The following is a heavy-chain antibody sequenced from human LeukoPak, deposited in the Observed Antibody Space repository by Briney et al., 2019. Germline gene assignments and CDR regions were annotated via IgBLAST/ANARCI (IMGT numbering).Heavy chain of an antibody. V-gene: IGHV3-48*01. CDR3: AREAIRYFDWLSYYFDY. CDR1: GFTFSSYS. CDR2: ISSSSSTI. D-gene: IGHD3-9*01. J-gene: IGHJ4*02. Sequence: GGSLRLSCAASGFTFSSYSMNWVRQAPGKGLEWVSYISSSSSTIYYADSVKGRFTISRDNAKNSLYLQMNSLRAEDTAVYYCAREAIRYFDWLSYYFDYWGQGTLVTVSS.